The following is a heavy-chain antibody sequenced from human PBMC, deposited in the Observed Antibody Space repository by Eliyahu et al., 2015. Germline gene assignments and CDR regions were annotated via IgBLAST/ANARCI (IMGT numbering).Heavy chain of an antibody. CDR1: GYTXRXYY. CDR3: ARAGYSSSYYRNDP. J-gene: IGHJ5*02. CDR2: ITPKSGDT. D-gene: IGHD6-13*01. V-gene: IGHV1-2*02. Sequence: QIQLVQSGAEVKKPGAXVKVXCKASGYTXRXYYIHWXRQAPGQXLEWMGWITPKSGDTKYALKFQGRVTMTRDTSISTVFMELSRLTSDDAAVYFCARAGYSSSYYRNDPWGQGTLVTVSS.